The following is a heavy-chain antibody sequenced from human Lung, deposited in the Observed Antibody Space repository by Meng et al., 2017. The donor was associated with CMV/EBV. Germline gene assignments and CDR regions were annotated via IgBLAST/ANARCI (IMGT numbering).Heavy chain of an antibody. CDR3: ARDYGGYPNYFDY. J-gene: IGHJ4*02. Sequence: GGSLRLSCAASGFTFSSYAMSWVRQAPGKGLEWVATVKHDGNEKYHVDSAKGRFTISRDNAKNSLYLQMNSLRAEDTAVYYCARDYGGYPNYFDYWGQGTLVTVSS. CDR1: GFTFSSYA. V-gene: IGHV3-7*01. D-gene: IGHD5-12*01. CDR2: VKHDGNEK.